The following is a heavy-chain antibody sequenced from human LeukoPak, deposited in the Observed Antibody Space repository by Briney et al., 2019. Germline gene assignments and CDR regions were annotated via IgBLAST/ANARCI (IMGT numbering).Heavy chain of an antibody. V-gene: IGHV3-7*01. CDR2: IQDDGSDK. CDR1: RFTLSDSW. Sequence: PGGSLRLSRGTSRFTLSDSWMSWFRQAPGRGLEWVASIQDDGSDKYYLDSVRGRFTISRDNAEDSLYLQLDDQRAEDTTVFYCARHLLRGQNFDYWGQGTLVTVSS. CDR3: ARHLLRGQNFDY. J-gene: IGHJ4*02.